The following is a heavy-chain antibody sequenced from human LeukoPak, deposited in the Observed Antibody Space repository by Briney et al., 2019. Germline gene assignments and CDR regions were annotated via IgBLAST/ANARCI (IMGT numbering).Heavy chain of an antibody. CDR1: GFTFSSYH. J-gene: IGHJ4*02. D-gene: IGHD1-14*01. V-gene: IGHV3-23*01. Sequence: GGSLRLSCAASGFTFSSYHWVRQAPGKGLEWVSAISGSGGSTYYADSVKGRFTISRDNSKNTLYLQMNSLRAEDTAVYYCAKDFRYNQYYFDYWGQGTLATVSS. CDR2: ISGSGGST. CDR3: AKDFRYNQYYFDY.